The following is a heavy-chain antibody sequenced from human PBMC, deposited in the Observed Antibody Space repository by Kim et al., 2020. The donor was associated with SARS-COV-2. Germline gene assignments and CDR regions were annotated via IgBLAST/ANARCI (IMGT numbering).Heavy chain of an antibody. CDR1: GYTLTELS. D-gene: IGHD3-22*01. Sequence: ASVKVSCKVSGYTLTELSMHWVRQAPGKGLEWMGGFDPEDGETIYAQKFQGRVTMTEDTSTDTAYMELSSLRSEDTAVYYCATEARYYYDSSGYYLTDYWGQGTLGTLAS. CDR2: FDPEDGET. J-gene: IGHJ4*02. CDR3: ATEARYYYDSSGYYLTDY. V-gene: IGHV1-24*01.